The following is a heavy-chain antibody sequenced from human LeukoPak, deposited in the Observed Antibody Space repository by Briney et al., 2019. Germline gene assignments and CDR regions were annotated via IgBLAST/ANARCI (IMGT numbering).Heavy chain of an antibody. Sequence: SETLSLTCTVSGGSISSSSYYWGWIRQPPGKGLEWIGSIYYSGSTYYNPSLKSRVTISVDTSKNQFSLKLSSVTAADTAVYYCARVIVVVPAAISRFVAGFDPWGQGTLVTASS. CDR1: GGSISSSSYY. CDR3: ARVIVVVPAAISRFVAGFDP. J-gene: IGHJ5*02. CDR2: IYYSGST. V-gene: IGHV4-39*07. D-gene: IGHD2-2*01.